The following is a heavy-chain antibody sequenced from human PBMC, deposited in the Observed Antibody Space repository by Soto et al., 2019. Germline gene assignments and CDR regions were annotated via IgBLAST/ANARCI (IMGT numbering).Heavy chain of an antibody. Sequence: SGPTLVNPTQTLTLTCTFSGFSLSTSGMRVSWIRQPPGKALEWPARIDWDDDKFYSTSLKTRLTISKDTSKNQVVLTMTNMDPVDTATYYCARIGYDSSGYHNPYYFDYWGQGTLVTVSS. V-gene: IGHV2-70*04. CDR2: IDWDDDK. D-gene: IGHD3-22*01. CDR1: GFSLSTSGMR. CDR3: ARIGYDSSGYHNPYYFDY. J-gene: IGHJ4*02.